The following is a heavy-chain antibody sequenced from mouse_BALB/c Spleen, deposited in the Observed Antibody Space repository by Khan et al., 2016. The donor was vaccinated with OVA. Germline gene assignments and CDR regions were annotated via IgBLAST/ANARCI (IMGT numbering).Heavy chain of an antibody. J-gene: IGHJ2*01. CDR1: GYSITSGYG. Sequence: EVELVESGPGLVKPSQSLSITCTVTGYSITSGYGWNWIRQFPGNKLEWMGYISYSGSTNYNPSLKSRISITRDTSKNQFFLQLNSVTTEDTATYYYARTARIKYWGQGTTLTVSS. D-gene: IGHD1-2*01. V-gene: IGHV3-2*02. CDR2: ISYSGST. CDR3: ARTARIKY.